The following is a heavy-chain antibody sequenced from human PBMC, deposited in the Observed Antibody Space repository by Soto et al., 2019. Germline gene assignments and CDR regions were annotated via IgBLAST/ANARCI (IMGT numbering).Heavy chain of an antibody. D-gene: IGHD2-2*01. CDR2: INPDTGST. CDR1: GYQFTGSY. Sequence: QVRLVQSGADVQRPGASMNISCQASGYQFTGSYLHWVRRAPGHGLQWMGIINPDTGSTTYAETFQERVTMTTDKSAGTVFLGLGRLTSDDTATYYCARQYCSGTSCYWYFDFWGQGTFVSVSS. V-gene: IGHV1-46*01. CDR3: ARQYCSGTSCYWYFDF. J-gene: IGHJ4*02.